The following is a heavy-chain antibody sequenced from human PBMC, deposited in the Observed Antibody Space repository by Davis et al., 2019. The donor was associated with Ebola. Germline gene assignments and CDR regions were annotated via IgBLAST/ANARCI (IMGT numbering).Heavy chain of an antibody. CDR2: IIPLFGTA. CDR3: ARDKHTAMAVVVYYYGMDV. Sequence: SVKVSCKASGGTFSSYAISWVRQAPGQGLEWMGGIIPLFGTANYAQKFQGRVTITADESTSTAYMELSSLRSEDTAVYYCARDKHTAMAVVVYYYGMDVWGQGTTVTVSS. J-gene: IGHJ6*02. CDR1: GGTFSSYA. D-gene: IGHD2-21*01. V-gene: IGHV1-69*13.